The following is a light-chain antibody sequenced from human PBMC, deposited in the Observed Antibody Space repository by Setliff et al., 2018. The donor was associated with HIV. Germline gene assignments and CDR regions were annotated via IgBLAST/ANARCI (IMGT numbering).Light chain of an antibody. CDR2: DVN. V-gene: IGLV2-23*02. CDR1: INNIGSYNR. CDR3: CSYAGTDTFVV. J-gene: IGLJ1*01. Sequence: QSALTQPPSVSGSPGQSIIISCTGTINNIGSYNRVSWYQQRPGTAPKLIIFDVNKRPSGVSNRFSGSKSGSTASLAISGLQADDEGDYYCCSYAGTDTFVVFGTGTKVTVL.